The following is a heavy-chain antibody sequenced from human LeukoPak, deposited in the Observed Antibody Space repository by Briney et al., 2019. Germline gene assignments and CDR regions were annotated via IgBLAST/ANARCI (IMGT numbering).Heavy chain of an antibody. Sequence: GGSLRLSCAASGFTFSSYAMSWVRQAPGKGLEWVSAIGGSGGSTYYADSVKGRFTISRDNSKNTLYLQMNSLRAEDTAVYYCAKDPRGIVVVPAAFNWFDPWGQGTLVTVSS. V-gene: IGHV3-23*01. J-gene: IGHJ5*02. CDR3: AKDPRGIVVVPAAFNWFDP. CDR1: GFTFSSYA. D-gene: IGHD2-2*01. CDR2: IGGSGGST.